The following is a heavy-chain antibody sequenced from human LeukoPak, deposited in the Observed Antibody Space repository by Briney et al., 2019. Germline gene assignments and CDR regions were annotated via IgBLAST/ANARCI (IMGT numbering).Heavy chain of an antibody. J-gene: IGHJ3*01. CDR1: GYTFTTYY. CDR3: AREEGAPIAAANV. Sequence: ASVKVSCKASGYTFTTYYISWVRQAPGQGLEWMGWISAYNGNTNYAQKFQGRVTMTTDTSTSTAYMERGSLRSDDTAVYYCAREEGAPIAAANVWGLGTMVTVSS. D-gene: IGHD6-13*01. V-gene: IGHV1-18*01. CDR2: ISAYNGNT.